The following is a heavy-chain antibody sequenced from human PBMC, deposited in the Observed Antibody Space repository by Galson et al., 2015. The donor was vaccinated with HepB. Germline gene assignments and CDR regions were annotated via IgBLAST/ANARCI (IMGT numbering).Heavy chain of an antibody. Sequence: SLRLSCAASGFTFDDYVMHWVRQAPGKGLEWVSGINWNSGSIGYADSVKGRFTISRDNAKKSLYLQMNSLRVEDTALYYCVKEIWGFGGMDVWGQGTTVTVSS. CDR3: VKEIWGFGGMDV. CDR2: INWNSGSI. CDR1: GFTFDDYV. V-gene: IGHV3-9*01. J-gene: IGHJ6*02. D-gene: IGHD3-16*01.